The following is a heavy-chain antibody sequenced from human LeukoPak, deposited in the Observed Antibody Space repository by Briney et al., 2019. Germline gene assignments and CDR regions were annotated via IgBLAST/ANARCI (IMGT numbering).Heavy chain of an antibody. CDR3: ARARGFTVTTYYYMDV. CDR1: GYTFTGYN. J-gene: IGHJ6*03. Sequence: ASVKVSCKASGYTFTGYNMHWVRQAPGQGLEWMGWINPNSGGTNYAQKFQGRVTMTRDTSISTAYMELSRLRSDDTAVYYCARARGFTVTTYYYMDVWGKGTTVTVSS. D-gene: IGHD4-17*01. V-gene: IGHV1-2*02. CDR2: INPNSGGT.